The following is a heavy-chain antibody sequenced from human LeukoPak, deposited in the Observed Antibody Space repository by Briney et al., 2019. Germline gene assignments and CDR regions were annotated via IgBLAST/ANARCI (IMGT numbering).Heavy chain of an antibody. J-gene: IGHJ4*02. CDR3: ARPSPYDFWSGYYEYYFDY. Sequence: GGSLRLSCAASGFTFSSYAMHWVRQAPGKGLEWVAVISYDGSNKYYADSVKGRFTISRDNSKNTLYLQMNSLRAEDTAVYYCARPSPYDFWSGYYEYYFDYWGQGTLVTVSS. V-gene: IGHV3-30-3*01. CDR1: GFTFSSYA. D-gene: IGHD3-3*01. CDR2: ISYDGSNK.